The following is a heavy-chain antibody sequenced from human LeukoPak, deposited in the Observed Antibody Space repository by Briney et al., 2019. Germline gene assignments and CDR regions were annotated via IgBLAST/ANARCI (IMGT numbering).Heavy chain of an antibody. J-gene: IGHJ6*03. Sequence: GGSLRLSCTASGFTVSRNYMSWVRQAPGKGLEWVSVIYSGGTTYYADSVKGRFTISRGNSKNTLYLQMNSLRAEDTAVYYCARSPNPYYMDVWGKGTTVTVSS. CDR2: IYSGGTT. CDR1: GFTVSRNY. V-gene: IGHV3-53*01. CDR3: ARSPNPYYMDV.